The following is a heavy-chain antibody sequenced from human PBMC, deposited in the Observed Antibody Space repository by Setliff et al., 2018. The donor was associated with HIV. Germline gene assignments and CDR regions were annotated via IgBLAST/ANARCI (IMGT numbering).Heavy chain of an antibody. D-gene: IGHD6-19*01. CDR3: ARSLAGHSPSDY. CDR2: ISSSSSYI. Sequence: PGGSLRLSCAASGFTFSSYSMNWVRQAPGKGLEWVSSISSSSSYIYYADSVKGRFTISRDNAKNSLYLQMNSLRAEDTAVYYCARSLAGHSPSDYWGQGTLVTVSS. CDR1: GFTFSSYS. V-gene: IGHV3-21*01. J-gene: IGHJ4*02.